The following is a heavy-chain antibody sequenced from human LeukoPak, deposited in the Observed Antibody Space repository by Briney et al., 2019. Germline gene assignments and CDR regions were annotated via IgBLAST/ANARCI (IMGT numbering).Heavy chain of an antibody. D-gene: IGHD6-13*01. CDR2: IYSGGTT. CDR3: ARGYGDY. CDR1: AFTISTNY. Sequence: GGSLRLSCAASAFTISTNYMTWVRQAPGKGLDWVSVIYSGGTTYYADSVKGRFTLSRDNSKNTLYLQMNSLRAEDTAVYYCARGYGDYWGQGTLVTVSS. V-gene: IGHV3-66*01. J-gene: IGHJ4*02.